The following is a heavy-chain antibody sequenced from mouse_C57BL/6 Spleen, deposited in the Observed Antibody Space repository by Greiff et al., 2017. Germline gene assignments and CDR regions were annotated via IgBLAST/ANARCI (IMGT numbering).Heavy chain of an antibody. V-gene: IGHV1-72*01. CDR3: AREMGDGYYDAMDY. CDR1: GYTFTSYW. D-gene: IGHD2-3*01. Sequence: QVQLQQPGAELVKPGASVKLSCKASGYTFTSYWMHWVKQRPGRGLEWIGRIDPNSGGTKYNEKFKSKATLTVDQPSSTAYMQLSSLTSEDSAVYYCAREMGDGYYDAMDYWGQGTSVTVSS. J-gene: IGHJ4*01. CDR2: IDPNSGGT.